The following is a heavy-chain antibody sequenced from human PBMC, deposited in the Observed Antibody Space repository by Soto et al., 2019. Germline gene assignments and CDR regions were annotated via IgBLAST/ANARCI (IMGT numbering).Heavy chain of an antibody. V-gene: IGHV1-69*01. D-gene: IGHD2-2*01. CDR2: IIPIFGTA. J-gene: IGHJ6*02. CDR3: ASEADMPTVPQTPGYYGMDV. Sequence: QVQLVQSGAEVKKPVSSVKVSCKASGGTFSSYAISWVRQAPGQGLEWMGGIIPIFGTANYAQKFQGRVTITADESTSTAYMELSSLRSEDTAVYYCASEADMPTVPQTPGYYGMDVWGQGTTVTVSS. CDR1: GGTFSSYA.